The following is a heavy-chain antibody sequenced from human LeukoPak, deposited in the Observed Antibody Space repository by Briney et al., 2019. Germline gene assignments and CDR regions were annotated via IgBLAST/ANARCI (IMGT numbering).Heavy chain of an antibody. CDR1: GVTLSSHA. Sequence: GGSLRLSCAASGVTLSSHAMSWARQAPGKGLEWVSGISSSGSGGNTYYADSVKGRFTISRDIAKNTLYLQMNSLRAEDTGVYYCAKDHYWSIDYWGRGTLVTVSS. CDR2: ISSSGSGGNT. CDR3: AKDHYWSIDY. V-gene: IGHV3-23*01. J-gene: IGHJ4*02. D-gene: IGHD3-3*01.